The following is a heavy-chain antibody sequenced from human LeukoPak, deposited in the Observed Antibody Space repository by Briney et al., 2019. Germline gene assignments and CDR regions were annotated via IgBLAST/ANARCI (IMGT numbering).Heavy chain of an antibody. D-gene: IGHD4-17*01. Sequence: GGSLRLSCAASGFTFGSCGMHWVRQAPGKGLEWVAVVSFDGRTKYYAGSVKGRFTISRDNSQNTLYLQMNSLRAEDTAVYYCAKDGNTVAIFDYWGRGTLVTVSS. CDR3: AKDGNTVAIFDY. V-gene: IGHV3-30*18. CDR2: VSFDGRTK. CDR1: GFTFGSCG. J-gene: IGHJ4*02.